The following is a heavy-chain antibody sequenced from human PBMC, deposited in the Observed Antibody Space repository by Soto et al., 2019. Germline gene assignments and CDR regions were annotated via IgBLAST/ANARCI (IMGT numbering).Heavy chain of an antibody. CDR2: IYYSGST. J-gene: IGHJ6*02. CDR1: GGSVSSGSYY. V-gene: IGHV4-61*01. D-gene: IGHD5-12*01. CDR3: QRQTVATYYYYGMDV. Sequence: PTETLSLTCTVSGGSVSSGSYYWSWIRQPPGKGLEWIGYIYYSGSTNYNPSLKSRVTISVDTSKNQFSLKLSSVTAADKAVYSCQRQTVATYYYYGMDVWGQGITVTVSS.